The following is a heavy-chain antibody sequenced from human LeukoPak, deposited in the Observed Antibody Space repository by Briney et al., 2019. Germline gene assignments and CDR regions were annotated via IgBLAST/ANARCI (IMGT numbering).Heavy chain of an antibody. CDR1: GYTFTSYD. CDR3: ARAPVVAATRERNWFDP. J-gene: IGHJ5*02. Sequence: ASVKVSCKASGYTFTSYDINWVRQATGQGLEWMGRMNPNSGNTGYAQKFQGRVTMTRNTSISTAYMELSSLRSEDTAVYYCARAPVVAATRERNWFDPWGQGTLVTVSS. CDR2: MNPNSGNT. V-gene: IGHV1-8*01. D-gene: IGHD2-15*01.